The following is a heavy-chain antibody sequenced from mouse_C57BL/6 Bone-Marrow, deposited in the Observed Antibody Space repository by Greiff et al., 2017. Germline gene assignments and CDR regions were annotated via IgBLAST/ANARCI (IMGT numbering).Heavy chain of an antibody. V-gene: IGHV1-69*01. CDR1: GYTFTSYW. CDR3: ARGGDYDGDMDY. Sequence: QVQLKQPGAELVMPGASVKLSCKASGYTFTSYWMHWVKQRPGQGLEWIGEIDPSDSYTNYNQKFKGKSTLTVDKSSSTAYMQLSSLTSEDSAVYYCARGGDYDGDMDYWGQGTSVTVSS. J-gene: IGHJ4*01. D-gene: IGHD2-4*01. CDR2: IDPSDSYT.